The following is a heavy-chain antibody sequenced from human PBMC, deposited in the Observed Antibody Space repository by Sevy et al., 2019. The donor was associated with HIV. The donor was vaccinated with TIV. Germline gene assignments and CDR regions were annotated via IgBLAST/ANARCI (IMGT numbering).Heavy chain of an antibody. CDR3: AKAHADCSGGTCYTAHYYYDMDV. D-gene: IGHD2-15*01. J-gene: IGHJ6*02. CDR2: ISYAGDNK. Sequence: GGSLRLSCAASGFAFSDYAMHWVRQAPGKGLEWVAAISYAGDNKYFADSVKVRFTVSKDNSKNTRYLEMNSLRAEDTAVYYCAKAHADCSGGTCYTAHYYYDMDVWGRGATVTVSS. CDR1: GFAFSDYA. V-gene: IGHV3-30*18.